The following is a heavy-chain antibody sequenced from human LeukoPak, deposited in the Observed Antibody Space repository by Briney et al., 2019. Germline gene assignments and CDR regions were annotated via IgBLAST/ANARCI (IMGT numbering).Heavy chain of an antibody. J-gene: IGHJ5*02. V-gene: IGHV3-7*01. CDR2: INDDGSEK. D-gene: IGHD5-18*01. Sequence: GGSLRLSCAASGFPLSNHWMTWVRQAPGKGLEWVANINDDGSEKYYAESVKGRFTISRDNAKNSLYLQMNSLRVEDTAEYCCARHGYNYAWNPRGQGTLVSVSS. CDR1: GFPLSNHW. CDR3: ARHGYNYAWNP.